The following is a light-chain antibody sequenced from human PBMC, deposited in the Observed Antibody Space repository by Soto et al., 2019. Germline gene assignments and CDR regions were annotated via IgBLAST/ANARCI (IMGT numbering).Light chain of an antibody. J-gene: IGKJ5*01. CDR1: QSISSW. V-gene: IGKV1-5*03. Sequence: DIQMTQSPSTLSASVGDRVTITCRASQSISSWLAWYQQKPGKATKLLIYKASSLESGVPSRFSGCGSGTEFTLTIICLQPDDFASYYCQQYNSYPITFGHGTPLEIK. CDR3: QQYNSYPIT. CDR2: KAS.